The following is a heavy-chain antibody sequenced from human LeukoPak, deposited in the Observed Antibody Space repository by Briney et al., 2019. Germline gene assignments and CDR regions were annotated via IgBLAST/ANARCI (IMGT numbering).Heavy chain of an antibody. CDR3: ARSPYDFWSAYLHYFDY. J-gene: IGHJ4*02. CDR2: IKEDGSEI. Sequence: PGGSLSLSCAASGFTFSSYWMTWVRQAPGKGLEWVANIKEDGSEIYYVDSVKGRFTISRDNAKNSLYLQLNSVRAEDTAVYYCARSPYDFWSAYLHYFDYWGQGTLVAVSS. CDR1: GFTFSSYW. D-gene: IGHD3-3*01. V-gene: IGHV3-7*01.